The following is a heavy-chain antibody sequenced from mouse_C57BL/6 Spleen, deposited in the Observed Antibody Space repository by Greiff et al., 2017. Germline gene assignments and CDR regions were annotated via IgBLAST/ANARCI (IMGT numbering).Heavy chain of an antibody. CDR1: GFNIKDYY. V-gene: IGHV14-2*01. J-gene: IGHJ4*01. CDR3: ARGDGYYDDYAMDY. D-gene: IGHD2-3*01. Sequence: VHVKQSGAELVKPGASVTLSCTASGFNIKDYYMHWVKQRTEQGLEWIGRIAPEDGETKYAPKFQGKATITADTSSNTAYLQLSSLTSEDTAVYYCARGDGYYDDYAMDYWGQGTSVTVSS. CDR2: IAPEDGET.